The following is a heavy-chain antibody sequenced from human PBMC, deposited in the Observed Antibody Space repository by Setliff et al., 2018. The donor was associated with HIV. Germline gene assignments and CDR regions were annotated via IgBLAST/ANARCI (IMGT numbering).Heavy chain of an antibody. J-gene: IGHJ6*03. Sequence: KASETLSLTCTVSGGSISSGAFYWSWIRQHPGKGLEWIGDIYYIGSTYYNPSLQSRITISVDTSKNHFSLKLSSVTAADTAVYYCAGGLKAEYYYYYYMDVWGKGTTVTV. CDR1: GGSISSGAFY. V-gene: IGHV4-31*03. CDR3: AGGLKAEYYYYYYMDV. CDR2: IYYIGST.